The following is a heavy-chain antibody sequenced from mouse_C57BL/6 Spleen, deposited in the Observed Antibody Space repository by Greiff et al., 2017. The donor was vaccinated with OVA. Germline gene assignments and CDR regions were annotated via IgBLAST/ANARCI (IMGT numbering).Heavy chain of an antibody. Sequence: QVQLQQPGAELVRPGSSVKLSCKASGYTFTSYWMDWVKQRPGQGLEWIGNIYPSDSETHYNQKFKDKATLTVDKSSSTAYMQLSSLTSEDSAVYYCARPTTGYFDVWGTGTTVTVSS. D-gene: IGHD1-1*01. CDR2: IYPSDSET. J-gene: IGHJ1*03. CDR1: GYTFTSYW. V-gene: IGHV1-61*01. CDR3: ARPTTGYFDV.